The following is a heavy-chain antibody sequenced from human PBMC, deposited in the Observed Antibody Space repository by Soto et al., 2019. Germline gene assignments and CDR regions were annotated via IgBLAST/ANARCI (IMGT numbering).Heavy chain of an antibody. CDR2: IIPIIGTA. D-gene: IGHD5-12*01. CDR3: ARGGVDVVATSAFDY. Sequence: QVQLVQSGAEVKKPGSSVKVSCKASGGTFNNYAISWVRQAPGQGLEWMGGIIPIIGTADYAHKFQGRLAISADESTGPTFMELSSLRSEDTDLYYCARGGVDVVATSAFDYWGQGTLVTVYS. CDR1: GGTFNNYA. V-gene: IGHV1-69*01. J-gene: IGHJ4*02.